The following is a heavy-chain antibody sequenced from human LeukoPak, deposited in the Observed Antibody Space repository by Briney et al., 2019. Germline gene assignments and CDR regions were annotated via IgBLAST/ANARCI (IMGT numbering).Heavy chain of an antibody. D-gene: IGHD1-26*01. V-gene: IGHV1-69*04. CDR3: AGGAHRGSYFDY. J-gene: IGHJ4*02. CDR1: GGTFSSYA. CDR2: IIPILGIA. Sequence: AASVKVSCKASGGTFSSYAISWVRQAPGQGLEWMGRIIPILGIANYAQKFQGRVTITADKSTSTAYMELSSLRSEDTAVYYCAGGAHRGSYFDYWGQGTLVTVPS.